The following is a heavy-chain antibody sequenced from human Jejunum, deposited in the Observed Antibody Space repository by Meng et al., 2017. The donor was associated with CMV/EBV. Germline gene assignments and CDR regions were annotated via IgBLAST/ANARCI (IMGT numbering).Heavy chain of an antibody. Sequence: SCLASDFTLNGAWMNWVRQAPGKGLEWVGRVNSASAGGAADAAAPVKGRFTVSRDDSRKTVHLQMDNLKIEDTAVYYCTTGWDQYFDFWGQGALVTVSS. D-gene: IGHD1-26*01. CDR2: VNSASAGGAA. CDR3: TTGWDQYFDF. CDR1: DFTLNGAW. V-gene: IGHV3-15*07. J-gene: IGHJ4*02.